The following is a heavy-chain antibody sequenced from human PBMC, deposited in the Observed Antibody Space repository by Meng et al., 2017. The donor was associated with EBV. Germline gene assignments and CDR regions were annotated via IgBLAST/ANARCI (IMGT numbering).Heavy chain of an antibody. D-gene: IGHD3-10*01. CDR1: GGPLRNFA. CDR2: FLHALGAP. CDR3: ASESGRGYTPDY. J-gene: IGHJ4*02. V-gene: IGHV1-69*01. Sequence: VWLLQAQDEGQHRGSSRWASSNTCGGPLRNFANSWCRPARKQVLEWLGGFLHALGAPNYAHKLHGRVSITEDESTSTHYMDLSSMRYEATALYFCASESGRGYTPDYWGQGTLVTVSS.